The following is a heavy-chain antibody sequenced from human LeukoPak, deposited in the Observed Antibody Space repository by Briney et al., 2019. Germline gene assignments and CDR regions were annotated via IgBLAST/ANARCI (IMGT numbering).Heavy chain of an antibody. CDR3: ARVDSYDSGSYYYYYYYMDV. CDR2: ISGSGGST. Sequence: GGTLRLSCAASGFTFSSYGMSWVRQAPGKGLEWVSAISGSGGSTYYADSVKGRFTISRDNAKNTLYLQMNSLRAEDTAVYYCARVDSYDSGSYYYYYYYMDVWGKGTTVTISS. V-gene: IGHV3-23*01. J-gene: IGHJ6*03. D-gene: IGHD1-26*01. CDR1: GFTFSSYG.